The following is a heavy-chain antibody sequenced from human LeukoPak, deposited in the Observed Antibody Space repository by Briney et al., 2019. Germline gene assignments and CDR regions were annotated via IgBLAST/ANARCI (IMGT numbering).Heavy chain of an antibody. J-gene: IGHJ4*02. CDR2: INPYSGGT. CDR3: AGDSGYEQQLTD. V-gene: IGHV1-2*02. D-gene: IGHD6-13*01. CDR1: GYTFTGYY. Sequence: ASVTVSCQASGYTFTGYYMHWVGQAPAQRVAGMGWINPYSGGTNYAQKFQCMVTITRDTSISTAYMEMSRVGSDDTAVYYSAGDSGYEQQLTDWGQGTLVTVSS.